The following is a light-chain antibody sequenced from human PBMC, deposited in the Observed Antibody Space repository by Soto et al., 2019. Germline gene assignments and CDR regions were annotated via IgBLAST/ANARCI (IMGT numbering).Light chain of an antibody. Sequence: DIVMTQSPLSLPVTPGEPASISCRASQSLLQSNGYNYLGWFLQKPGQSPQLLIYLGSTRASGVPDRFSGSGSGTDFTLKISRVEAEDVGVYHCMQSIQLPHTFGGGTKVEIK. CDR3: MQSIQLPHT. CDR2: LGS. V-gene: IGKV2-28*01. J-gene: IGKJ4*01. CDR1: QSLLQSNGYNY.